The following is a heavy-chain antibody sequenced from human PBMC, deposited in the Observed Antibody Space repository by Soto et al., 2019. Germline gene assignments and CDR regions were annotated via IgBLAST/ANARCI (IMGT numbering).Heavy chain of an antibody. CDR3: AKDFPRYCSGGSCLEGFDY. CDR2: ISGSGGST. CDR1: GFTFSSYA. V-gene: IGHV3-23*01. Sequence: PGGSLRLSXAASGFTFSSYAMSWVRQAPGKGLEWVSAISGSGGSTYYADSVKGRFTISRDNSKNTLYLQMNSLRAEDTAVYYCAKDFPRYCSGGSCLEGFDYWGQGTLVTVSS. J-gene: IGHJ4*02. D-gene: IGHD2-15*01.